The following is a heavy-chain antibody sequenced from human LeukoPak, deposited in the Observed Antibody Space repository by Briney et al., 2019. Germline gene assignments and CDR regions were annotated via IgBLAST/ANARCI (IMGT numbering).Heavy chain of an antibody. CDR3: ARDRGSYEFDY. J-gene: IGHJ4*02. Sequence: GGSLRLSCAASGFTFNTYTMNWVRQAPGKGLEWVSYISGSSGIIDYADSVRGRFTISRDNAKNSLYLQMNSLRAEDTAVYYCARDRGSYEFDYWGQGTLVTVSS. D-gene: IGHD1-26*01. V-gene: IGHV3-48*01. CDR1: GFTFNTYT. CDR2: ISGSSGII.